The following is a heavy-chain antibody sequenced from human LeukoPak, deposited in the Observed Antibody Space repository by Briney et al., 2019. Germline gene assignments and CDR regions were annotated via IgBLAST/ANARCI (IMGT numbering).Heavy chain of an antibody. CDR2: IGAGGDT. CDR3: AKPYYYGSRSYMDY. V-gene: IGHV3-13*04. J-gene: IGHJ4*02. CDR1: GFTFSTYD. D-gene: IGHD3-10*01. Sequence: GGSLRLSCAASGFTFSTYDMHWVRQGTGKGLEWVSAIGAGGDTYYQDSVKGRFTISRENAENSLYLQMNSLTAGDTAVYYCAKPYYYGSRSYMDYWGQGTLVTVSS.